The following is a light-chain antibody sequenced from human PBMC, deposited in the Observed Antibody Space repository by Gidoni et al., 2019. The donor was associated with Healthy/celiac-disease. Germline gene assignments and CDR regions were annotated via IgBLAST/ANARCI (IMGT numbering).Light chain of an antibody. Sequence: QSALTQPASVPGSPGQSIPISCTGTSSVVGGYTYVSWYQQNPCKAPKLMIYDVSNRPSGVSNRFSGSKSGNTASLTISGLQAEDEADYYCSSYTSSSTLDVVFGGGTKLTVL. CDR1: SSVVGGYTY. CDR2: DVS. CDR3: SSYTSSSTLDVV. J-gene: IGLJ2*01. V-gene: IGLV2-14*03.